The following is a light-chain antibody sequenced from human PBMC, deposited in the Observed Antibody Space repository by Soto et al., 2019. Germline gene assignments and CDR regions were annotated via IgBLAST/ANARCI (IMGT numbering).Light chain of an antibody. CDR3: QQCGSSPET. V-gene: IGKV3-20*01. J-gene: IGKJ2*01. CDR2: GAS. Sequence: EIVLTQSPGTLSLSPGERATLSCRASQSVSSNYLAWYQQKPGQAPRLLIYGASRRATGIPDRFSGSGSGRDFSLTITRLDPDEFAMYHCQQCGSSPETFGQGNKLEIK. CDR1: QSVSSNY.